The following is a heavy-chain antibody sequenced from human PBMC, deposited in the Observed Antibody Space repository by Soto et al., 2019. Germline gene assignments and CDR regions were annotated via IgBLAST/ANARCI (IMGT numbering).Heavy chain of an antibody. V-gene: IGHV4-30-2*01. CDR3: ARATSYYYDSSGYYYFDY. CDR2: IYHSGST. J-gene: IGHJ4*02. D-gene: IGHD3-22*01. CDR1: GGSISSGGYS. Sequence: SETLSLTRAVSGGSISSGGYSWSWIRQPPGKGLEWIGYIYHSGSTYYNPSLKSRVTISVDRSKNQFSLKLSSVTAADTAVYYCARATSYYYDSSGYYYFDYWGQGTLVTVSS.